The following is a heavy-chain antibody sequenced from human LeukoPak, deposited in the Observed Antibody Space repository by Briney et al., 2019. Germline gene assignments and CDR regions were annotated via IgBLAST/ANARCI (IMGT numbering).Heavy chain of an antibody. CDR3: ATAYSTTWPFSDY. CDR1: GFTFSTYA. J-gene: IGHJ4*02. V-gene: IGHV3-23*01. CDR2: ISDGGGYT. D-gene: IGHD6-13*01. Sequence: GGSLRLSCAASGFTFSTYAMSWVRQAPGKGLEWVSGISDGGGYTYYADSVKGRFTISRDNAKNTLYLQMNSLRAEDTAIYYCATAYSTTWPFSDYWGQGTLVTVSS.